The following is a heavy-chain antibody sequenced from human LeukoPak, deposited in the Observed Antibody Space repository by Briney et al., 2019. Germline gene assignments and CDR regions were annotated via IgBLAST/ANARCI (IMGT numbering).Heavy chain of an antibody. J-gene: IGHJ4*02. CDR1: GFTFSSYA. Sequence: PGGSLRLSCSASGFTFSSYAMYWVRQAPGKGLEYVSAITPDGVNTYYADSVKGRFTISRDNSKSTLFLQMNSLRAEDTAVYYCARDKEKTLDYWGQGTLVTVSS. V-gene: IGHV3-64*04. CDR2: ITPDGVNT. CDR3: ARDKEKTLDY.